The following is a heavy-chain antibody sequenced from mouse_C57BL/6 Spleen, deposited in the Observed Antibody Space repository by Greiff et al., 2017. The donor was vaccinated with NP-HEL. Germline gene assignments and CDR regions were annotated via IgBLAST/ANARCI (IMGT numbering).Heavy chain of an antibody. D-gene: IGHD2-1*01. CDR1: GYTFTSYW. CDR3: AREKIYYGNHFDY. Sequence: QVQLQQPGAELVRPGTSVKLSCKASGYTFTSYWMHWVKQRPGQGLEWIGVIDPSDSYTNYNQKFKGKATLTVDTSSSTAYMQLSSLTSEDSAVYYCAREKIYYGNHFDYWGQGTTLTVSS. J-gene: IGHJ2*01. CDR2: IDPSDSYT. V-gene: IGHV1-59*01.